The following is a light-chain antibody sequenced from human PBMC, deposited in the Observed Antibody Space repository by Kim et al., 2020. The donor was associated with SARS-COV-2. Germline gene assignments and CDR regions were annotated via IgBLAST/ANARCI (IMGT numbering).Light chain of an antibody. CDR2: KAS. CDR1: QSISSW. J-gene: IGKJ1*01. V-gene: IGKV1-5*03. Sequence: SASVEDRVTITCRARQSISSWLAWYQQKPGKAPKLLIYKASSLESGVPSRFSGSGSGTEFTLTISSLQPDDFATYYCQQYNSYRTFGQGTKVDIK. CDR3: QQYNSYRT.